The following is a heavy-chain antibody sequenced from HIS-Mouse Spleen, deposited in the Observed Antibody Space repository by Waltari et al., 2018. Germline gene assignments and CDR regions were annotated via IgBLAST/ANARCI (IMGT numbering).Heavy chain of an antibody. J-gene: IGHJ2*01. Sequence: QLQLQESGPGLVKPSETLSLTCTVPGGSISSRSYYWVCIRQPPGKGLEWIGSIYYSGSTSSNPSRKRRVTISVYTSKNQFSRKLSSVTAADTAVYYCAREIPYSSSWYDWYFDLWGRGTLVTVSS. CDR2: IYYSGST. CDR1: GGSISSRSYY. CDR3: AREIPYSSSWYDWYFDL. V-gene: IGHV4-39*07. D-gene: IGHD6-13*01.